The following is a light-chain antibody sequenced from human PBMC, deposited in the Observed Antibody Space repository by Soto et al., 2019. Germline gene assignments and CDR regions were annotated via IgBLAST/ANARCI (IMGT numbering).Light chain of an antibody. V-gene: IGLV4-69*01. CDR3: QTWGTGIVV. J-gene: IGLJ2*01. Sequence: QPVLTQSPSASASLGASVKLTCTLSSGHSSYAIAWHQQQPEKGPRYLMKLISAGSHSKGDGIPDRFSGSSSGAERYLTISSLQSEDEADYYCQTWGTGIVVFGGGTKLTVL. CDR1: SGHSSYA. CDR2: LISAGSH.